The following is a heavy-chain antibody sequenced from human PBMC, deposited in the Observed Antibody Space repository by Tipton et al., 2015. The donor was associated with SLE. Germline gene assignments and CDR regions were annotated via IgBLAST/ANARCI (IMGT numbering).Heavy chain of an antibody. J-gene: IGHJ6*03. CDR3: AARTGDVLYYYYMDV. CDR2: IDYSESA. D-gene: IGHD7-27*01. Sequence: TLSLTCTVSGGSINRSRYYWGWIRQPPGKRLEWIGSIDYSESAHYNPSLKSRVTLSVDTSKNQFSLKLSSVTAADTAVYYCAARTGDVLYYYYMDVWGKGTTVTVSS. V-gene: IGHV4-39*07. CDR1: GGSINRSRYY.